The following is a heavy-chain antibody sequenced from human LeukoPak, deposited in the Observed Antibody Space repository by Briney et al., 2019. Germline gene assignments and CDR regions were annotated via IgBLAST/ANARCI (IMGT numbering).Heavy chain of an antibody. J-gene: IGHJ5*02. CDR2: INPNSGGT. CDR1: GYTFTGYY. V-gene: IGHV1-2*06. CDR3: AREPMVRDFNWFDP. D-gene: IGHD3-10*01. Sequence: SVKVSCKASGYTFTGYYIHWVRQAPGQGLEWMGRINPNSGGTNYAQKFQGRVTMTRDTSISTAYMQLSRLTSDDTAVYYCAREPMVRDFNWFDPWGQGTLVTVSS.